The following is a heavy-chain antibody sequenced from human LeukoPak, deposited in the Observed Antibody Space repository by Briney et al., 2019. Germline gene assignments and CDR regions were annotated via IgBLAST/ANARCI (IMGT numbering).Heavy chain of an antibody. J-gene: IGHJ4*02. D-gene: IGHD4-23*01. Sequence: QPGGSLRLSCAASGFTFSSYAMSWVRQAPGKGLEWVSAISGSGGSTYYADSVKGRFTISRDNSKNTLYLQMNSLRAEDTAVYYCAKDQTTDYGGNPGYYFDYWGQGTLVTVSS. V-gene: IGHV3-23*01. CDR1: GFTFSSYA. CDR2: ISGSGGST. CDR3: AKDQTTDYGGNPGYYFDY.